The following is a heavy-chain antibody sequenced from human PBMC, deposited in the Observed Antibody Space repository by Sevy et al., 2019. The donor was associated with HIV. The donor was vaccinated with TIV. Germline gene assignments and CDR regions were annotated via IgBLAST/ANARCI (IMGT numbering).Heavy chain of an antibody. V-gene: IGHV3-23*01. CDR3: ATLRGGLYGSGYFQN. J-gene: IGHJ1*01. CDR1: GFTFSAYA. D-gene: IGHD3-10*01. CDR2: ISSSGGSK. Sequence: GGSLRLSCAASGFTFSAYAMSWVRQAPGKGLEWVSCISSSGGSKYYADSVKGRISISRDTSKKTLYLQMNSLRAEDTAVYYCATLRGGLYGSGYFQNWGQGTQVTVSS.